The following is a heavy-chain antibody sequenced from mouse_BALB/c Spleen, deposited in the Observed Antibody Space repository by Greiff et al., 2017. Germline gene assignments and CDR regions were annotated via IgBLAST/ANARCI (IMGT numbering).Heavy chain of an antibody. CDR1: GYTFTDYA. V-gene: IGHV1S137*01. J-gene: IGHJ3*01. Sequence: QVQLQQSGAELVRPGVSVKISCKGSGYTFTDYAMHWVKQSHAKSLEWIGVISTYYGDASYNQKFKGKATMTVDKSSSTAYMELARLTSEDSAIYYCAREGKNMGAWFAYWGQGTLVTVSA. CDR3: AREGKNMGAWFAY. CDR2: ISTYYGDA.